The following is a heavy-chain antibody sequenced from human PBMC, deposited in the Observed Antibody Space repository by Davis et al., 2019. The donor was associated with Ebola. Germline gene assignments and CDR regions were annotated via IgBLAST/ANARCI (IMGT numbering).Heavy chain of an antibody. CDR3: ASGIAAAGTFDP. V-gene: IGHV4-34*01. CDR2: INHSGST. CDR1: GGSFSGYY. J-gene: IGHJ5*02. Sequence: PSETLSLTCAVYGGSFSGYYWSWIRQPPGKGLEWIGEINHSGSTNCNPSLKSRVTISVDTSKNQFSLKLSSVTAADTAVYYCASGIAAAGTFDPWGQGTLVTVSS. D-gene: IGHD6-13*01.